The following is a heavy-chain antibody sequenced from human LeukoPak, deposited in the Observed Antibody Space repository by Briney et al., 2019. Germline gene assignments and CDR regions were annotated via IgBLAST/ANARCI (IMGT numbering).Heavy chain of an antibody. CDR2: ISIRSSTI. D-gene: IGHD5-24*01. CDR1: GFTFSSYS. Sequence: GGSLRLSCAATGFTFSSYSMAWVRQAPGKGLEWVSYISIRSSTIYYADSVKGRFTISRDNAKNSLYVQMNSLRAEDTAVYYCARERDGYTHDAFDIWGQGTMVTVSS. J-gene: IGHJ3*02. V-gene: IGHV3-48*01. CDR3: ARERDGYTHDAFDI.